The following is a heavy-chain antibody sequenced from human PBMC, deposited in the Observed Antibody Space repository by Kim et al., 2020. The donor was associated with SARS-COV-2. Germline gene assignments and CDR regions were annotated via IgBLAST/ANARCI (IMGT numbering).Heavy chain of an antibody. D-gene: IGHD1-26*01. V-gene: IGHV5-51*01. J-gene: IGHJ4*02. CDR3: ARHGKAIVGATTNDY. Sequence: PSLQGQVTISADKSISTAYLQWSSLKASDTAMYYCARHGKAIVGATTNDYWGQGTLVTVSS.